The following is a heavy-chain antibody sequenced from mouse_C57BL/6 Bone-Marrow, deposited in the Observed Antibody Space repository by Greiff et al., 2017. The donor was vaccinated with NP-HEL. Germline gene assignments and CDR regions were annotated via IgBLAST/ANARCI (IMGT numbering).Heavy chain of an antibody. CDR2: IDPSDSYT. Sequence: QVQLQQPGAELVMPGASVKLSCKASGYTFTSYWMHWVKQRPGQGLEWIGEIDPSDSYTNYNQKFKGKSTLTVDKSSSTAYMQLSSLTSEDSAVYYGARYDGYGAMDYWGQGTSVTVSS. J-gene: IGHJ4*01. CDR3: ARYDGYGAMDY. D-gene: IGHD2-3*01. V-gene: IGHV1-69*01. CDR1: GYTFTSYW.